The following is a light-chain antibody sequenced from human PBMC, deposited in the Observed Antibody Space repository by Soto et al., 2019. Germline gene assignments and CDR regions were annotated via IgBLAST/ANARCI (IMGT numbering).Light chain of an antibody. V-gene: IGLV2-14*01. CDR1: SSDVGTYNY. Sequence: QSVLTQPASVSGSPGQSITISCTGTSSDVGTYNYVSWYQHRPVKAPKLMIYDVRYRPSGVANRFAGSMSANTASLTIAGLQAEDEDDYYCSSYTTSNTQVFGGGTKLTVL. CDR2: DVR. CDR3: SSYTTSNTQV. J-gene: IGLJ3*02.